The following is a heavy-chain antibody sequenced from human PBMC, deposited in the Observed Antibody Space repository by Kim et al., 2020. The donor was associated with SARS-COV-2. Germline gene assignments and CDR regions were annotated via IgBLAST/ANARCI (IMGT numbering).Heavy chain of an antibody. V-gene: IGHV1-3*01. CDR1: GYTFTSYA. CDR3: AREIGYYYDSSGYPTLFDY. J-gene: IGHJ4*02. CDR2: INAGNGNT. Sequence: ASVKVSCKASGYTFTSYAMHLVRQAPGQRLEWMGWINAGNGNTKYSQKFQGRVTITRDTSASTAYMELSSLRSEDTAVYYCAREIGYYYDSSGYPTLFDYWGQGTLVTVSS. D-gene: IGHD3-22*01.